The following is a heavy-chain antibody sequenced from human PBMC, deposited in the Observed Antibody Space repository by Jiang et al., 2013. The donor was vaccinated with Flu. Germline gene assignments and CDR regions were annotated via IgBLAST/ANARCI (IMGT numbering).Heavy chain of an antibody. CDR3: VRQGSNGWYYFDY. Sequence: AEVKKPGESLNISCKGSGYIFTDYWIGWVRQMPGNGLEWLGIILPRDSDIRYNPSFHGQVTLSVDRSITTAYLQWSSLKASDAAMYYCVRQGSNGWYYFDYWGQGTPVTVSS. J-gene: IGHJ4*02. CDR2: ILPRDSDI. CDR1: GYIFTDYW. V-gene: IGHV5-51*01. D-gene: IGHD5-18*01.